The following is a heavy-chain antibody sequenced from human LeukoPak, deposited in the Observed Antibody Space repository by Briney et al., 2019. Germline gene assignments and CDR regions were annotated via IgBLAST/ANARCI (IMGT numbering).Heavy chain of an antibody. V-gene: IGHV3-74*01. Sequence: GGSLRLSCAASGFTFSSYLMHWVRQAPGKGLVWVSRIKSDGSTNYADSVKGRFTISRDNAKNTVSLQMNSLRAEDTGVYYCARAPSEIGGYYPEYFRHWGQGTLATVSS. D-gene: IGHD3-22*01. CDR3: ARAPSEIGGYYPEYFRH. CDR2: IKSDGST. J-gene: IGHJ1*01. CDR1: GFTFSSYL.